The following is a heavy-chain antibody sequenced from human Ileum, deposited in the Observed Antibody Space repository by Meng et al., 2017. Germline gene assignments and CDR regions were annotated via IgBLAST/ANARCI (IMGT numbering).Heavy chain of an antibody. V-gene: IGHV4-4*02. CDR3: ATSNDRDVYYLGY. CDR2: IFQSGRT. Sequence: AQLPGSGPRSVKPSGSLCLSCAVFGNWWSWVRQPPGKGLEWIGEIFQSGRTNYNPSLKSRVTISIDKSKSQISLQLSAVTAADTAVYSCATSNDRDVYYLGYWGQGTLVTVSS. CDR1: GNW. D-gene: IGHD3-22*01. J-gene: IGHJ4*02.